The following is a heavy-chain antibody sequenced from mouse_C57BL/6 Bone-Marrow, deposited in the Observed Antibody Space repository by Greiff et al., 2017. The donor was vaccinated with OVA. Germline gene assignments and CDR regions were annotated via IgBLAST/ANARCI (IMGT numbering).Heavy chain of an antibody. J-gene: IGHJ3*01. CDR3: ARAPYDGYDWFAY. CDR1: GYTFTSYW. V-gene: IGHV1-53*01. Sequence: VQLQQPGTDLVKPGASVKLSCKASGYTFTSYWMHWVKQRPGQGLEWIGNINPSNGGTNYNEKFKSKATLTVDKSSSTAYMQLSSLTSEDSAVYYCARAPYDGYDWFAYWGQGTLVTVSA. CDR2: INPSNGGT. D-gene: IGHD2-3*01.